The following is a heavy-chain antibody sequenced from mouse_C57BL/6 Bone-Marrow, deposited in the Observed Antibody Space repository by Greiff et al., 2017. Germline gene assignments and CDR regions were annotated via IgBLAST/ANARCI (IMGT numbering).Heavy chain of an antibody. J-gene: IGHJ4*01. Sequence: DVKLVESGGGLVQSGRSLRLSCATSGFTFSDFYMEWVRQAPGKGLEWIAASRNKANDYTTEYSASVKGRFIVSRDTSQSILYLQMNALRAEDTAIYYCARDAGGYYAMDYWGQGTSVTVSS. CDR2: SRNKANDYTT. D-gene: IGHD1-1*02. CDR1: GFTFSDFY. CDR3: ARDAGGYYAMDY. V-gene: IGHV7-1*01.